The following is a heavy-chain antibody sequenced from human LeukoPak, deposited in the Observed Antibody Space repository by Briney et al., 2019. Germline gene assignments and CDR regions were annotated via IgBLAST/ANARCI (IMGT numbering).Heavy chain of an antibody. CDR3: AREGASYSSSWYGMSYDAFDI. D-gene: IGHD6-13*01. J-gene: IGHJ3*02. CDR1: GYTFTSYG. CDR2: ISGYNGNT. Sequence: ASVKVSCKASGYTFTSYGISWVRQAPGQGLEWMGWISGYNGNTNYAQKLQGRVTMTTDTSTSTAYMELRSLRSEDTAVYYCAREGASYSSSWYGMSYDAFDIWGQGTMVTVSS. V-gene: IGHV1-18*01.